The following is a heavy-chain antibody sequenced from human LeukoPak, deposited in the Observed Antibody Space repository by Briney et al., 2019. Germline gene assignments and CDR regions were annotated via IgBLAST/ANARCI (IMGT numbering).Heavy chain of an antibody. V-gene: IGHV1-69*01. CDR2: IIPIFGTA. J-gene: IGHJ4*02. CDR3: ARDSGYSSGWYARNFDY. D-gene: IGHD6-19*01. Sequence: SVKVSCKASGGTFSSYAISWVRQAPGQGLEWMGGIIPIFGTANYAQKFQGRVTITADESTSTAYMELSSLRSEDTAVYYCARDSGYSSGWYARNFDYWGQGTLVTVSS. CDR1: GGTFSSYA.